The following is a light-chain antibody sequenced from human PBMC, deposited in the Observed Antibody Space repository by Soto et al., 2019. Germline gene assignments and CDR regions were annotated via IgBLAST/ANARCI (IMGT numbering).Light chain of an antibody. V-gene: IGLV1-44*01. J-gene: IGLJ3*02. CDR1: SSNIGKNA. CDR3: GAWDDSLSGLV. Sequence: QSVLTQPPSASATPGQRVIISCSGSSSNIGKNAVKWYQQFPGTAPKLLIHSDDQRPSGVPDRFSGSKSGTSASLTISGLQSEDEAHYYCGAWDDSLSGLVFGGGTTVTVL. CDR2: SDD.